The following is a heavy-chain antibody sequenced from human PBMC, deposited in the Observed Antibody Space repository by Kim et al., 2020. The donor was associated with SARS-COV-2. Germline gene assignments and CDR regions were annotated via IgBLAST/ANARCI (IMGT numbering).Heavy chain of an antibody. D-gene: IGHD6-19*01. V-gene: IGHV3-74*01. CDR2: INIDGGAT. J-gene: IGHJ4*02. CDR3: ARGSSEWKGIDH. CDR1: GFTFSKYW. Sequence: GGSLRLSCGVSGFTFSKYWIHWVRQAPGEGLVCVSRINIDGGATHYADSVEGRFTISRDNAKDTMYLQMNSLRDDDTAVYYCARGSSEWKGIDHWGQGTLVTVSS.